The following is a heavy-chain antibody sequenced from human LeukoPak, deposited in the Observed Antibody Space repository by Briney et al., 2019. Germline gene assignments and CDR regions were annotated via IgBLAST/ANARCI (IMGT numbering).Heavy chain of an antibody. CDR1: GFTVSSNY. D-gene: IGHD2-15*01. Sequence: GGSLRLSCAASGFTVSSNYMSWVRQAPGKGLEWVSVIYSGGSTYYADSVKGRFTISRDNSKNTLYLQMNSLRAEDTAVYYCAKDLVVAATPNWFDPWGQGTLVTVSS. V-gene: IGHV3-53*01. J-gene: IGHJ5*02. CDR2: IYSGGST. CDR3: AKDLVVAATPNWFDP.